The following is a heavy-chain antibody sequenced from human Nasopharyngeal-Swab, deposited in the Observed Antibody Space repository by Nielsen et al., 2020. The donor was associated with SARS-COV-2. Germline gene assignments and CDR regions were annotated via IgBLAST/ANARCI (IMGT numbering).Heavy chain of an antibody. CDR2: ITGSGGTA. V-gene: IGHV3-23*01. CDR1: GFTFSSFA. D-gene: IGHD1-7*01. CDR3: ARCGTYWNYWIDY. Sequence: GESLKISCAASGFTFSSFAMNWVRQSPGKGLEWVSVITGSGGTAYYVDSVKGRFTISRDNSKNTVYLQMNSLRAEDTAVYYCARCGTYWNYWIDYWGQGTLATVSS. J-gene: IGHJ4*02.